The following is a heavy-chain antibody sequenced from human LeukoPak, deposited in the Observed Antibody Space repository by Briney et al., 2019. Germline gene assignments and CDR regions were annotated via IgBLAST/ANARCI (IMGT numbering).Heavy chain of an antibody. J-gene: IGHJ4*02. CDR2: ISSSGSTI. CDR1: GFTFSSYE. V-gene: IGHV3-48*03. Sequence: GGSLRLSCAASGFTFSSYEMNWVRQAPGKGLEWVSYISSSGSTIYYADSVKGRFTISRDNAKNSLYLQMNSLRAEDTAVYYCARGLSGYASSLGYWGQGTLVTVS. CDR3: ARGLSGYASSLGY. D-gene: IGHD6-6*01.